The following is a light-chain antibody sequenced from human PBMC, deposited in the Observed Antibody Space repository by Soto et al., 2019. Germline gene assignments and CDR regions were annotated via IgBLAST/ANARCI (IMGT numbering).Light chain of an antibody. J-gene: IGKJ4*01. CDR2: GAS. V-gene: IGKV3-15*01. CDR3: QQHNNWPLT. Sequence: EVVMTQSPGTLSVSLGESATLSCRASQSVSSNLAWYQQKPGQAPRLLVYGASTRATGIPARFSGSGSGTQFTLTISSLQSEDFAVYYCQQHNNWPLTFGGGTKVDI. CDR1: QSVSSN.